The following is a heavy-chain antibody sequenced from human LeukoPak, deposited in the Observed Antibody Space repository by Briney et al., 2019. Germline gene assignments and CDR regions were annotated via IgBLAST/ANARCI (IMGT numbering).Heavy chain of an antibody. CDR1: GYTFTSYY. V-gene: IGHV1-69*01. Sequence: ASVKVSCKASGYTFTSYYMHWVRQAPGQGLEWMGGIIPIFGTANYAQKFQGRVTITADESTSTAYMELSSLRSEDTAVYYCASRYCTNGVCYMGNDYWGQGTLVTVSS. CDR2: IIPIFGTA. J-gene: IGHJ4*02. D-gene: IGHD2-8*01. CDR3: ASRYCTNGVCYMGNDY.